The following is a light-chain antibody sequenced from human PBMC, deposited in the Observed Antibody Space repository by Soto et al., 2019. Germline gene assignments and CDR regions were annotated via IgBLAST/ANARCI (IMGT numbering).Light chain of an antibody. J-gene: IGLJ2*01. CDR1: SSDVGGYNY. Sequence: QSALTQPASVSGSPGQSITISCIGTSSDVGGYNYVSWYQQHPDKAPKLMIYEVNNRPSGVSNRFSGSKSGTTASLTTSGLQAEDEADYYCSSYTTTNTVVFGGGTKVTVL. CDR3: SSYTTTNTVV. V-gene: IGLV2-14*01. CDR2: EVN.